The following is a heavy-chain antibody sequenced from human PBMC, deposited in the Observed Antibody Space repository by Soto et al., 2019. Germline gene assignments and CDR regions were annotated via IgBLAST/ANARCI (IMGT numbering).Heavy chain of an antibody. CDR3: ARSGGNWNYFPNWFDP. CDR1: GGTFSSSA. J-gene: IGHJ5*02. D-gene: IGHD1-7*01. Sequence: QVQLVQSGAEVKKPGSSVNVSCQASGGTFSSSAISWVRQAPGQGLEWMGGFIPILGTANYAQKFQGRVTITADESTSTDYMELSSLRSEDTAVYYCARSGGNWNYFPNWFDPWGQGTLVTVSS. CDR2: FIPILGTA. V-gene: IGHV1-69*01.